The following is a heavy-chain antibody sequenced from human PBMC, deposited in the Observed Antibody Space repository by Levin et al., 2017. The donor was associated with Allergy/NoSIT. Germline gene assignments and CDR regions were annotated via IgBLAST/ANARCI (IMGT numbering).Heavy chain of an antibody. V-gene: IGHV3-23*01. CDR3: AEEWATVGKGFLDL. J-gene: IGHJ2*01. CDR2: ISGGGIYT. D-gene: IGHD4-11*01. Sequence: PGGSLRLSCAASGFTFTSYAMSWVRQAPGKGLEWVSAISGGGIYTYYADSVKGRFTISRDNSKNTLYLQMYSLRAEDTALYYCAEEWATVGKGFLDLWGRGTLVTVSS. CDR1: GFTFTSYA.